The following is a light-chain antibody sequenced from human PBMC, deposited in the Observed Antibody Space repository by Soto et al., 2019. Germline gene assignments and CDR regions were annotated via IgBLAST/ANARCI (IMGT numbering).Light chain of an antibody. CDR1: QSVSSN. CDR2: GTS. V-gene: IGKV3-15*01. J-gene: IGKJ1*01. CDR3: QQYNNWPPGA. Sequence: ETVMTQSPATLSVSPGERATLSCRASQSVSSNVVWYQQKPGQAPRLLIYGTSTRATGIPARFSGSGSGTEFTLTISSLQSEDSAVYYCQQYNNWPPGAFGQGTKVEIK.